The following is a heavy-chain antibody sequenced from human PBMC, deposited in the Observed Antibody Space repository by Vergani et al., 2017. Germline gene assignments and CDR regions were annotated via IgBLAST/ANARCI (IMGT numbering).Heavy chain of an antibody. CDR2: ISDSGTSI. CDR3: ARGNWNDGFNSYYYMDV. V-gene: IGHV3-11*01. CDR1: GFTFRDFY. J-gene: IGHJ6*03. Sequence: QVQLVESGGTLVKPGGSLRLSCAASGFTFRDFYMTWIRPVPGKGLEWVSHISDSGTSINYADSVKARFTVSRDNAKKSLYLQMTSLSVEDTAVYYCARGNWNDGFNSYYYMDVWGKGTTVTVSS. D-gene: IGHD1-1*01.